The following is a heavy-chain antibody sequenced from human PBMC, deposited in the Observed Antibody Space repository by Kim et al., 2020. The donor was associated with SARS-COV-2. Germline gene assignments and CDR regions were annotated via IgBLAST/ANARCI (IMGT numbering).Heavy chain of an antibody. V-gene: IGHV1-46*01. J-gene: IGHJ6*01. CDR1: VYTFTTYY. D-gene: IGHD3-3*01. CDR2: INPSDAGT. Sequence: ASVKVSCNASVYTFTTYYIHWVRQAPGQGLEWMGIINPSDAGTTYAQKFQGRVTLTRDTSTSIVYMELSSRTSEDTALDYCAIGGEARAMPWRGGGMEVW. CDR3: AIGGEARAMPWRGGGMEV.